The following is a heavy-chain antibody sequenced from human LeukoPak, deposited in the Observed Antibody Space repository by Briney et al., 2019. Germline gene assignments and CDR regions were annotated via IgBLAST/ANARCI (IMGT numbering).Heavy chain of an antibody. D-gene: IGHD3-3*01. CDR1: GFTFSSYA. J-gene: IGHJ4*02. CDR2: ISGSGGST. V-gene: IGHV3-23*01. CDR3: AKVSAYYDFWSPFDY. Sequence: PGGSLRLSCAASGFTFSSYAMSWVRQAPGKGLEWVSAISGSGGSTYYADSVKGRFTISRDNSKNTLYLQMNSLRAEDTAVYYCAKVSAYYDFWSPFDYWGQGTLVTVSS.